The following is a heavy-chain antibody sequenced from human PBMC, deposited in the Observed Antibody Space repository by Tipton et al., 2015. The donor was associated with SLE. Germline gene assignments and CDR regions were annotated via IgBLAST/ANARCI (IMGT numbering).Heavy chain of an antibody. Sequence: TLSLTCVVSGVSISNGSHYWSWIRQPAGKGLEWIGRINTSGTTNYNSSLQSRVTISVDTSKDQFSLKLSSVTAADTAVYYCARGGYNYGFYYYNMDVWGKGATVTVSS. CDR2: INTSGTT. V-gene: IGHV4-61*02. D-gene: IGHD5-18*01. CDR1: GVSISNGSHY. J-gene: IGHJ6*03. CDR3: ARGGYNYGFYYYNMDV.